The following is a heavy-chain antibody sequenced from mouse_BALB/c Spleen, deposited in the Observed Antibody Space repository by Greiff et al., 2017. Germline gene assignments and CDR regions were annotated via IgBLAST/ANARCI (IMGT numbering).Heavy chain of an antibody. V-gene: IGHV1-12*01. CDR2: IYPGNGDT. D-gene: IGHD2-14*01. J-gene: IGHJ4*01. CDR1: GYTFTSYN. CDR3: AGNYRYEYAMDY. Sequence: QVQLQQPGAELVKPGASVKMSCKASGYTFTSYNMHWVKQTPGQGPEWIGAIYPGNGDTSYNQKFKGKATLTADKSSSKPYMQHSSLTSEDSAVYYYAGNYRYEYAMDYWGQGTSVTVSS.